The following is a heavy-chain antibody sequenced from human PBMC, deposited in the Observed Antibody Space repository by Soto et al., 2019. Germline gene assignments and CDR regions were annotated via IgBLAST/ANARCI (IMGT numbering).Heavy chain of an antibody. CDR3: TRQDASSWPHYGMDV. CDR1: GFTISGYD. D-gene: IGHD2-2*01. CDR2: VASARGT. Sequence: PGGSLRLSCTASGFTISGYDMHWVRQGRGKGLEWVSGVASARGTYYAASVQGRFTVSRDNSKNSLYLQMNSLRAGDTAVYYCTRQDASSWPHYGMDVWGQGTTVTVSS. V-gene: IGHV3-13*01. J-gene: IGHJ6*02.